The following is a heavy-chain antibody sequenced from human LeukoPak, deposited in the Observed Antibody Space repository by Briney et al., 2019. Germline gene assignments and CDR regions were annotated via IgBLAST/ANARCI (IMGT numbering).Heavy chain of an antibody. J-gene: IGHJ4*02. CDR2: IYYSGST. V-gene: IGHV4-59*12. Sequence: SETLSLTCAVSGDSMSSYYWNWIRQPPGKGLEYIGYIYYSGSTNYNPSLKSRVTISLDTSKNQFSLKLSSVTAADTAVYYCARVAQEYCSGGSCYPNYYFDYWGQGTLVTVSS. D-gene: IGHD2-15*01. CDR1: GDSMSSYY. CDR3: ARVAQEYCSGGSCYPNYYFDY.